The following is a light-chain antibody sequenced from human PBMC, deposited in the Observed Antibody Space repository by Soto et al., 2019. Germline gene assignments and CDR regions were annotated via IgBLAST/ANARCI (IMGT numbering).Light chain of an antibody. Sequence: QSALTQPASVSGSPGQSITISCTGTSSDVGGYNYVSWYQQHPGKAPKLMIYDVSNRPSGVSNRFSGSKSGNTASLTISGLQAEDEADYYCSSHTSSITVGVFGTGPKVTVL. J-gene: IGLJ1*01. CDR1: SSDVGGYNY. CDR3: SSHTSSITVGV. V-gene: IGLV2-14*01. CDR2: DVS.